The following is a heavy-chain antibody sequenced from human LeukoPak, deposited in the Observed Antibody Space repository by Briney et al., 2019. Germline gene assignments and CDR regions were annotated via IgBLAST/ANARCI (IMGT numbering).Heavy chain of an antibody. CDR2: ISGSGGST. CDR3: AKGSGSYKGIDY. J-gene: IGHJ4*02. Sequence: GGSLRLSCAASGFTFSSYAMSWVRQAPGKGLEWVSAISGSGGSTYYADSVKGRFTISRDNSKNTLYLQMNSLRAEDTALYYCAKGSGSYKGIDYWGQGTLVTVSS. D-gene: IGHD3-10*01. V-gene: IGHV3-23*01. CDR1: GFTFSSYA.